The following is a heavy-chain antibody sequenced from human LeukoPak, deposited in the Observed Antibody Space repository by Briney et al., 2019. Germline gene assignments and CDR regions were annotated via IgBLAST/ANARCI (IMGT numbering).Heavy chain of an antibody. D-gene: IGHD3-16*01. CDR1: GGSISSYY. Sequence: SETLSLTCTVSGGSISSYYWSWIRQSPGKGLEWIGYIYYSGSTNYNPSLKSRVTISVDTSKNQFSLKLSSVTAADTAAYYCARASSTFYYGMDVWGQGTTVTASS. CDR3: ARASSTFYYGMDV. J-gene: IGHJ6*02. CDR2: IYYSGST. V-gene: IGHV4-59*01.